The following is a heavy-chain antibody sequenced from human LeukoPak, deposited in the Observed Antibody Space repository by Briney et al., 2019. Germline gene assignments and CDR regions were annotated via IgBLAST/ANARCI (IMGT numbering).Heavy chain of an antibody. V-gene: IGHV3-74*01. D-gene: IGHD3-22*01. CDR3: RRGAHYDTSVYYY. Sequence: GGSLRLSCAASGFTFSSYWMHWVRQAPGEGLVWVSRIKNDGTPNYADSVKGRFTISRDNAKNTLYHQMNSLRHEDTAVYYCRRGAHYDTSVYYYWGQGALVTVSS. CDR1: GFTFSSYW. J-gene: IGHJ4*02. CDR2: IKNDGTP.